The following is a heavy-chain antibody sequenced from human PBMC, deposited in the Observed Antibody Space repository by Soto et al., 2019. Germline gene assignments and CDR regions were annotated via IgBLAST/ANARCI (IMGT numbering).Heavy chain of an antibody. CDR3: AREGGSYDSGGYLIRGAFDI. D-gene: IGHD3-22*01. J-gene: IGHJ3*02. CDR1: GDSISRIDYY. CDR2: IYFRGNT. V-gene: IGHV4-31*03. Sequence: QVQLQESGPGLVKPSQTLSLTCSVSGDSISRIDYYWTWIRQHPEKGLEWIGNIYFRGNTYYSPSLESRLTISVDTSKNQFSLKLTSVTAADTAVYYCAREGGSYDSGGYLIRGAFDIWGQGTTVTVSS.